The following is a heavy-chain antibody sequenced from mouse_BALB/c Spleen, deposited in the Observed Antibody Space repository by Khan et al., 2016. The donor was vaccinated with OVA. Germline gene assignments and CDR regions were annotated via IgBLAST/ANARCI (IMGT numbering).Heavy chain of an antibody. V-gene: IGHV9-2-1*01. D-gene: IGHD2-14*01. J-gene: IGHJ2*01. CDR3: ASGRYDYFDY. CDR2: INTETGEP. Sequence: QIQLVQSGPELKKPGETVKISCKASGYTFTDYSMHWVKQAPGKGLKWMGWINTETGEPTYADDFKGRFALSLETSASTAYLQINNLKNEDTATYFWASGRYDYFDYWGQGTTLTVSS. CDR1: GYTFTDYS.